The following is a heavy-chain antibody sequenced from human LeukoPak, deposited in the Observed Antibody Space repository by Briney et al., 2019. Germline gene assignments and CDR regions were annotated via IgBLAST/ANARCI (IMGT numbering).Heavy chain of an antibody. CDR3: AREHIVVVPAAISIWFDP. CDR2: INHSGST. D-gene: IGHD2-2*01. CDR1: GGSFSCYY. J-gene: IGHJ5*02. Sequence: SETLSLTYAVYGGSFSCYYWSWIRPPPGKGLGWIGEINHSGSTNYNPSLKSRVTISVDTSKNQFSLKLSSVTAADTAVYYCAREHIVVVPAAISIWFDPWGQGTLVTVSS. V-gene: IGHV4-34*01.